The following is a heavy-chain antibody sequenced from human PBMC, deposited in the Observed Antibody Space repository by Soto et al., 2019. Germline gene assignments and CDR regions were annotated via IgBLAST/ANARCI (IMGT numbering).Heavy chain of an antibody. V-gene: IGHV4-31*03. Sequence: SETLSLTCSISGGSISSGGYYWSWVRQRPGKGLEWIGYVYFNENTYYNPSLKSRVTISVGTSKSQFFLKVNSVTAADTATYYCARVHLVEKVIDYWGQGTLVTVSS. CDR3: ARVHLVEKVIDY. D-gene: IGHD2-8*02. CDR1: GGSISSGGYY. CDR2: VYFNENT. J-gene: IGHJ4*02.